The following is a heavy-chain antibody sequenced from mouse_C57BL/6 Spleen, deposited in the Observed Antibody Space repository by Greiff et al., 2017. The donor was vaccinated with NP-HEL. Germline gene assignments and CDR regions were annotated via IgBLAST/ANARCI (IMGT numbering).Heavy chain of an antibody. CDR3: ARTHYYGSSYGFAY. Sequence: EVQGVESGGGLVKPGGSLKLSCAASGFTFSDYGMHWVRQAPEKGLEWVAYISSGSSTIYYADTVKGRFTISRDNAQHTLFLQMTSLRSEDTAMYYCARTHYYGSSYGFAYWGQSALVTVSA. J-gene: IGHJ3*01. CDR1: GFTFSDYG. V-gene: IGHV5-17*01. D-gene: IGHD1-1*01. CDR2: ISSGSSTI.